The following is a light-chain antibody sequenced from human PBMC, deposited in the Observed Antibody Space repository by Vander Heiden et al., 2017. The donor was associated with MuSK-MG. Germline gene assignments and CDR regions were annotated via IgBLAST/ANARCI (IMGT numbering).Light chain of an antibody. CDR2: LGS. J-gene: IGKJ4*01. CDR3: MQGLQTPPHT. CDR1: QSLLHSNGYNY. Sequence: DIVMTQSPLSLPVTPGEPASISCRSSQSLLHSNGYNYLDWYLQKPGQSPQLLIYLGSNRDSGVPDRFSGSGSGTDFTLKISRGEADDVGVYYCMQGLQTPPHTFGGGTKVEIK. V-gene: IGKV2-28*01.